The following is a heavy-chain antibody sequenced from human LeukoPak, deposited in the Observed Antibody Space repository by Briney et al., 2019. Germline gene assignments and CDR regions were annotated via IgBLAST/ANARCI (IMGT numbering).Heavy chain of an antibody. D-gene: IGHD1/OR15-1a*01. J-gene: IGHJ4*02. CDR2: ISDSGDST. CDR1: GFTFSSYA. Sequence: GGSLRLSCAASGFTFSSYAMSWVRQTPGKGLEWVSTISDSGDSTNYADSVKGRFTISRDNSKNTLYLQMNSLRAEDTALYYCAKHLTGTKAFDYWGQGTLVTVSS. CDR3: AKHLTGTKAFDY. V-gene: IGHV3-23*01.